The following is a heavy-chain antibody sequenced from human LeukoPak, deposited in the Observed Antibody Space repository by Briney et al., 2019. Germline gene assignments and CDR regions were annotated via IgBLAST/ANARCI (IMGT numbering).Heavy chain of an antibody. J-gene: IGHJ4*02. D-gene: IGHD3-22*01. Sequence: GGSLRLSCAVSGITLSNYGMSWVRQAPGKGLEWVAGISDRGSRTNYADSVKGRLTISTDHPKNTPYLQMNSLRAEDTAVYFCAKRGVVIRVILVGFHKEAYYFDSWGQGALVTVSS. CDR2: ISDRGSRT. CDR3: AKRGVVIRVILVGFHKEAYYFDS. V-gene: IGHV3-23*01. CDR1: GITLSNYG.